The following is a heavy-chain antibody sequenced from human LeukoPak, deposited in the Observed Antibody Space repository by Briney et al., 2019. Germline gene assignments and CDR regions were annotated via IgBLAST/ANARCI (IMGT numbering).Heavy chain of an antibody. CDR1: GGSFSGYY. J-gene: IGHJ4*02. Sequence: SEILSLTCAVYGGSFSGYYWSWIRQPPGKGLEWIGEINHSGSTNYNPSLKSRVTISVDTSKNQFSLKLSSVTAADAAVYYCASFSGPLSSYYFGYWGQGTLVTVSS. D-gene: IGHD1-14*01. CDR2: INHSGST. CDR3: ASFSGPLSSYYFGY. V-gene: IGHV4-34*01.